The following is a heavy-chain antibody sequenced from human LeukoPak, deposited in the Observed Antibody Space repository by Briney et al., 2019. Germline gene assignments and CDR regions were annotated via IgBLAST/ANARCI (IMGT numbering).Heavy chain of an antibody. Sequence: GGSLRLSCAASGFTFSSYWMSWVRQAPGKGLMWVSQINSDGSATSCADPVKGRCTISRDNAKNMLYLEMNSLRVEDTAVYFCTRGHGLDVWGQGTTVTVSS. CDR2: INSDGSAT. CDR3: TRGHGLDV. V-gene: IGHV3-74*01. J-gene: IGHJ6*02. CDR1: GFTFSSYW.